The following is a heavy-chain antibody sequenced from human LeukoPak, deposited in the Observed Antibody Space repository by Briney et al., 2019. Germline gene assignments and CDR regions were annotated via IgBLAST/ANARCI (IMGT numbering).Heavy chain of an antibody. CDR1: GGSISGYY. CDR2: IYISGST. J-gene: IGHJ4*02. D-gene: IGHD3-10*01. Sequence: SETLSLTCSVSGGSISGYYWNWIRQPAGKGLEWIGRIYISGSTNYNPSLKSRVTMSIDTSKNQFSLKLSSVTAADTAVYYCARAGDGSGSYDNADYDYWGQGTLVTVSS. V-gene: IGHV4-4*07. CDR3: ARAGDGSGSYDNADYDY.